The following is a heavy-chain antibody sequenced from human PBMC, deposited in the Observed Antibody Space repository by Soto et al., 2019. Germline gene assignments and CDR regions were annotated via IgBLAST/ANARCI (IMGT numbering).Heavy chain of an antibody. CDR3: ARDVALWCISTSCYWDDYYYYGMDV. D-gene: IGHD2-2*01. CDR2: NNSDGSST. CDR1: EFTFSNYW. Sequence: GGSLRLSCAVSEFTFSNYWMYWVSQAPGKGLVWVKRNNSDGSSTSYADSVKGQFTYSRDNAKNTLYLQMNSLRAEDTAVYYCARDVALWCISTSCYWDDYYYYGMDVWGQGTTVTVSS. J-gene: IGHJ6*02. V-gene: IGHV3-74*01.